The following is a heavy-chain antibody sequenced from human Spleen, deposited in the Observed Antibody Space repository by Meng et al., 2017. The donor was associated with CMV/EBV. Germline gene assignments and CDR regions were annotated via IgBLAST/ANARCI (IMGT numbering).Heavy chain of an antibody. CDR2: ISSSGGAI. Sequence: GESLKISCAASGFTFRKYTMNWVRRAPGKGLEWVSSISSSGGAIQYSDSVKGRFTITRDNDKNSLYLQTNSLRAEDTAFYYCAKDIGGGWGGYYYGMDVWGQGTTVTVSS. D-gene: IGHD2-15*01. CDR3: AKDIGGGWGGYYYGMDV. CDR1: GFTFRKYT. V-gene: IGHV3-21*04. J-gene: IGHJ6*02.